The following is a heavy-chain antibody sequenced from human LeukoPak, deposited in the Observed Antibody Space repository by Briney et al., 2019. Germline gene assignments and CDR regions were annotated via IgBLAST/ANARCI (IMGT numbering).Heavy chain of an antibody. D-gene: IGHD3-10*01. CDR2: ISGSGDIT. CDR3: AARPGDLAVPFDY. V-gene: IGHV3-23*01. J-gene: IGHJ4*02. CDR1: GFTFDTHA. Sequence: GGSLGLSCAASGFTFDTHAMTWVRQAPGKGLEYVSLISGSGDITYYAHSLKDRFTISRDNSKTTLYLQMHSLRAEDTAMYYCAARPGDLAVPFDYWGQGTLVIVSS.